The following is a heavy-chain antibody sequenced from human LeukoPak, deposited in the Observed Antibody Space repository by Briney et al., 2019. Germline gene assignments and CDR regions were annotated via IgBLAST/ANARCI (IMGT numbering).Heavy chain of an antibody. CDR3: AGILTGSKDAFDI. J-gene: IGHJ3*02. V-gene: IGHV3-21*01. Sequence: GGSLRLSCAASGFTFNTYTMNWVRQAPGKGLEWVSSITASSTAIYSADSVKGRFTISRDNAKNFLYLQMNSLRAEDTAVYYCAGILTGSKDAFDIWGQGTMVTVSS. D-gene: IGHD3-9*01. CDR1: GFTFNTYT. CDR2: ITASSTAI.